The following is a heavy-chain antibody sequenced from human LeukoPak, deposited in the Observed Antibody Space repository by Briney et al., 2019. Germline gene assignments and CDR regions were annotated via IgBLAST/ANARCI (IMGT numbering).Heavy chain of an antibody. CDR3: ARSLGTYWGKDFLNWFDP. CDR1: EYTFTNYD. J-gene: IGHJ5*02. Sequence: ASVQVSCKASEYTFTNYDINWVRQATGQGLEWMGWINPNSGNTGYTQKLQGRVTMTRNTSLSTAYMELTSLKSEDTAVYYCARSLGTYWGKDFLNWFDPWGQGTLVTVSS. D-gene: IGHD3-16*01. V-gene: IGHV1-8*01. CDR2: INPNSGNT.